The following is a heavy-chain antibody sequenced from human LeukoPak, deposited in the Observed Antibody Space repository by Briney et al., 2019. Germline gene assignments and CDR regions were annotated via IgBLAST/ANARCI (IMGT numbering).Heavy chain of an antibody. CDR2: MSQTGDR. Sequence: SETLSLTCDVSGYSIGTGYYWGWIRQPPGKGLEWIGSMSQTGDRYYNPSLKDRVTISVDTSKNQFSLNLRSVTAADTAVYYCASDSRGYFYAQIDYWGQGTLVTVSS. J-gene: IGHJ4*02. V-gene: IGHV4-38-2*01. D-gene: IGHD5-18*01. CDR3: ASDSRGYFYAQIDY. CDR1: GYSIGTGYY.